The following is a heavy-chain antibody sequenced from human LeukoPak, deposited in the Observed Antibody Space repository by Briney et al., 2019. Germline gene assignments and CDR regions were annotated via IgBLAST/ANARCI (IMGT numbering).Heavy chain of an antibody. Sequence: GGSLRLSCAASGFTFSDYYMSWIRQAPGKGVEWVSYISHSGRTMYYADSVKGRFPISRDNAKNSLYLQMNSLRVGHTAVYYCARDSTVRGNIGNDMDVWGKGTTVTVSS. CDR1: GFTFSDYY. J-gene: IGHJ6*03. D-gene: IGHD3-10*02. CDR3: ARDSTVRGNIGNDMDV. V-gene: IGHV3-11*01. CDR2: ISHSGRTM.